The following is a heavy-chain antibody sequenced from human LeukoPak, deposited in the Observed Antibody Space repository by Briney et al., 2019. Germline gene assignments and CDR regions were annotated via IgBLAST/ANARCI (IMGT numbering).Heavy chain of an antibody. CDR1: GFTLSDYW. V-gene: IGHV3-7*01. Sequence: GGSLRLSCAASGFTLSDYWMMWVRQTPEKGLEWVANINTDGSAEYYGDSVKGRFTISRDNAKNSLSLQMNSLRVEDTALYYCARGKVDFWGQGILVTVSS. CDR2: INTDGSAE. CDR3: ARGKVDF. J-gene: IGHJ4*02.